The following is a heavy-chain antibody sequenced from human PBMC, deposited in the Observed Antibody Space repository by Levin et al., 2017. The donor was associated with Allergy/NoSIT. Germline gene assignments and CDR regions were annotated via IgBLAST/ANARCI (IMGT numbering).Heavy chain of an antibody. CDR2: IKRKTEGGTT. CDR1: GFTFSNAW. Sequence: GESLKISCAASGFTFSNAWMTWVRQAPGKGLEWVGLIKRKTEGGTTDYAAPVKGRFTISRDDSKNTLYLQMNSLNTEDTALYYCTTAQTGNRASWGQGTRVTVSS. CDR3: TTAQTGNRAS. D-gene: IGHD3-10*01. V-gene: IGHV3-15*01. J-gene: IGHJ5*02.